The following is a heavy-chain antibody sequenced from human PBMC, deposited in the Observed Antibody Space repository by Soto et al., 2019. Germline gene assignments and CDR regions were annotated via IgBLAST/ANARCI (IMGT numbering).Heavy chain of an antibody. CDR2: IIPIFGTA. CDR1: GGTFSSYA. D-gene: IGHD3-16*01. J-gene: IGHJ5*02. CDR3: AHLNRFGELSFGWFDP. V-gene: IGHV1-69*13. Sequence: VASVKVSCKASGGTFSSYAISWVRQAPGQGLEWMGGIIPIFGTANYAQKFQGRVTITADESTSTAYMELSSLRSEDTAVYYCAHLNRFGELSFGWFDPWGQGTLVTVSS.